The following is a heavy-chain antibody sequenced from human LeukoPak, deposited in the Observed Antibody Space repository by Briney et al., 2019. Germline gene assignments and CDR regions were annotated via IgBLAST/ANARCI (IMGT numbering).Heavy chain of an antibody. J-gene: IGHJ4*02. Sequence: GGSLRLSCAASGFTFSNAWMSWVRQAPGKGLEWVGRIKSKTDGGTTDYAAPVKGRFTISRDDSKNTLYLQMNSLKTEDTAVYYCTTVGYSYGYMISDYWGQGTLVTVSS. D-gene: IGHD5-18*01. CDR3: TTVGYSYGYMISDY. CDR1: GFTFSNAW. CDR2: IKSKTDGGTT. V-gene: IGHV3-15*01.